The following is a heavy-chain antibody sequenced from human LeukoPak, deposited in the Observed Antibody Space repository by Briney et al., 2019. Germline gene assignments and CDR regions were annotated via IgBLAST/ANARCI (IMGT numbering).Heavy chain of an antibody. Sequence: SETLSLTCTVSGGSISSYYWSWIRQPAGKGMEWIGRIYTSGSTNYNPSLKSRVTMSVDTSKNRFSLKLSSVTAADTAVYYCARVSSSGWYDDWGQGTLVTVSS. V-gene: IGHV4-4*07. J-gene: IGHJ4*02. D-gene: IGHD6-19*01. CDR1: GGSISSYY. CDR3: ARVSSSGWYDD. CDR2: IYTSGST.